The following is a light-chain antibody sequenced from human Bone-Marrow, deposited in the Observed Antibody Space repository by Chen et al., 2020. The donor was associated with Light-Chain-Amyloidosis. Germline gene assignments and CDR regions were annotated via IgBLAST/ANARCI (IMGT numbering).Light chain of an antibody. Sequence: EIVLTQSPDTLSLSPGERATLSCRASQSVNNYLAWYQHKPGQAPRLHIYDASTRATGIPARFSGRGSGTDFTLTISSLEPEDFAVYYCQQRNSWPPEFSFGQGTKLEIK. J-gene: IGKJ2*03. CDR2: DAS. V-gene: IGKV3-11*01. CDR3: QQRNSWPPEFS. CDR1: QSVNNY.